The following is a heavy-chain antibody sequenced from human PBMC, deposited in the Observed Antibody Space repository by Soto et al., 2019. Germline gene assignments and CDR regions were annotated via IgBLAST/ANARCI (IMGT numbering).Heavy chain of an antibody. J-gene: IGHJ4*02. V-gene: IGHV4-30-4*01. Sequence: SETLSLTCTVSGGSISSGDYYWSWIRQPPGKGLEWIGYIYYSGSTYYNPSLKSRVTISVDTSKKQFSLKLSSVTAADTAVYYCARAPDNYDILTGSPFDYWGQGTLVTVSS. CDR3: ARAPDNYDILTGSPFDY. CDR2: IYYSGST. D-gene: IGHD3-9*01. CDR1: GGSISSGDYY.